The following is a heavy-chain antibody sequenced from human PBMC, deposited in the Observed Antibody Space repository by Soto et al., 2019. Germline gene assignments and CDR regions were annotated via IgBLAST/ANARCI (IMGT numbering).Heavy chain of an antibody. CDR3: ARHRYGGNSEVDAFDI. Sequence: PRKSLKISCKGSGYSFTSYWIGWVRQMPGKGLEWMGIIYPGDSDTRYSPSFQGQVTISADKSISTAYLQWSSLKASDTAMYYCARHRYGGNSEVDAFDIWGQGTMVTVSS. V-gene: IGHV5-51*01. CDR1: GYSFTSYW. D-gene: IGHD4-17*01. CDR2: IYPGDSDT. J-gene: IGHJ3*02.